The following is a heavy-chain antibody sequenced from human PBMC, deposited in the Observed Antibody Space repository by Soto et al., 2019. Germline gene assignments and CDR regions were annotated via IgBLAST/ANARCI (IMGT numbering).Heavy chain of an antibody. V-gene: IGHV1-18*01. Sequence: ASVKVSCKASGYTFTSYCISWVRQAPGQGLEWMGWISAYNGNTNYAQKLQGRVTMTTDTSTSTAYMELRSLRSDDTAVYYCARDVPITMVRGVISYWGQGTLVTVSS. D-gene: IGHD3-10*01. CDR2: ISAYNGNT. J-gene: IGHJ4*02. CDR1: GYTFTSYC. CDR3: ARDVPITMVRGVISY.